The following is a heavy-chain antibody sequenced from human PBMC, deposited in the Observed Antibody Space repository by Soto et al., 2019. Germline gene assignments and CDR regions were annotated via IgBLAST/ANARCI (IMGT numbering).Heavy chain of an antibody. Sequence: QITLKESGPTLVKPTQTLTLTCTFSGFSLSTSGVGVGWIRQPPGKALEWLAFIYGDDDKRYSPSLKSRLTITKDTSKNQVVLTMTNMDPVDTATYYCAHGYYDYVWGSYRYTGCYFDYWGQGTLVTVSS. CDR3: AHGYYDYVWGSYRYTGCYFDY. J-gene: IGHJ4*02. CDR2: IYGDDDK. V-gene: IGHV2-5*02. CDR1: GFSLSTSGVG. D-gene: IGHD3-16*02.